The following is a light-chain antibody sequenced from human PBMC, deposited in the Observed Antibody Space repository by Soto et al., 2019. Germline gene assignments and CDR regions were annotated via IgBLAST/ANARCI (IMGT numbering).Light chain of an antibody. CDR2: GAS. V-gene: IGKV3-15*01. CDR1: ENIYTN. J-gene: IGKJ1*01. Sequence: IIMTQSPATLSVSPGEKATLSCRASENIYTNLAWYQQKPGQAPRLLFYGASTRATGLPARFSGTGSGTEFTLTISSLQSEDFAVYYCQQYNDWWTFGQGTKVDIK. CDR3: QQYNDWWT.